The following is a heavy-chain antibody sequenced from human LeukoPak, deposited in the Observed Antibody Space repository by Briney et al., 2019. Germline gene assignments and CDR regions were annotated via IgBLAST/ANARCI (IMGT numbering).Heavy chain of an antibody. CDR3: ASSFVGQHIVVVTAIRYYYYYGMDV. CDR2: IIPILGIA. Sequence: GASVKVSCKASGYTFTSYGISWVRQAPGQGLEWMGRIIPILGIANYAQKFQGRVTITADKSTSTAYMELSSLRSEDTAVYYCASSFVGQHIVVVTAIRYYYYYGMDVWGQGTTVTVSS. CDR1: GYTFTSYG. D-gene: IGHD2-21*02. V-gene: IGHV1-69*04. J-gene: IGHJ6*02.